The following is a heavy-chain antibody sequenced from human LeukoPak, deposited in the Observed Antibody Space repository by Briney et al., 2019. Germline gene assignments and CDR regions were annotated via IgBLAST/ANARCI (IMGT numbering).Heavy chain of an antibody. V-gene: IGHV4-30-4*01. CDR2: IYYSGST. Sequence: PSETLSLTCTVSGGSISSGDYYWSWIRQPPGKGLEWIGYIYYSGSTYYNPSLKSRVTISVDTSKNQFSLKLSSVTAADTAVYYCARDRGVGSSGMDVWGQGTTVTVSS. J-gene: IGHJ6*02. CDR3: ARDRGVGSSGMDV. D-gene: IGHD2-8*02. CDR1: GGSISSGDYY.